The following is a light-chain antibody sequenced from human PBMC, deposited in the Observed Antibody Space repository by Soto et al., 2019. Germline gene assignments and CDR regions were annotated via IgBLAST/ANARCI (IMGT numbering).Light chain of an antibody. Sequence: QSVLTQPASVSGSPGQSITISCTGTSTDVGSYKYVSWYQQNPGKAPKLLIHEGSRRPSGVSDRFSGSKSGNTASLTISGLQAEDEAHYFCCAYAGSWDVVFGGGTKVTVL. J-gene: IGLJ2*01. CDR3: CAYAGSWDVV. CDR2: EGS. CDR1: STDVGSYKY. V-gene: IGLV2-23*01.